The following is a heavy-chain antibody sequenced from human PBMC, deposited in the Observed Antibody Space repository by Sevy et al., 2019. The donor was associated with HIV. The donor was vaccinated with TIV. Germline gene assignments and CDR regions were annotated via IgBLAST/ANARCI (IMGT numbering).Heavy chain of an antibody. D-gene: IGHD3-3*01. V-gene: IGHV3-49*03. Sequence: GGSLRLSCATSGFTFGDYAMSWFRQAPGKGLEWVAFIGTKGYGGTTEYAASVKDRFTMSRNDSKSIAYLQMNRLKSEDTAVYYCSNDVRRITSFGVARDAFDIWGQGTMVTVSS. CDR2: IGTKGYGGTT. CDR3: SNDVRRITSFGVARDAFDI. CDR1: GFTFGDYA. J-gene: IGHJ3*02.